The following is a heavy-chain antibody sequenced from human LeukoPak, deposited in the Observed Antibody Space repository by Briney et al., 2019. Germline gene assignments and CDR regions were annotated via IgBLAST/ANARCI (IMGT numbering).Heavy chain of an antibody. J-gene: IGHJ3*02. CDR3: AREGVVVTAKAHDAFDI. CDR1: GYTFTSYY. V-gene: IGHV1-46*01. Sequence: ASVKVSCKASGYTFTSYYMHWVRQAPGQGLEWMGIINPSGGSTSYAQKFQGRVTMTTDTSTSTAYMELRSLRSDDTAVYYCAREGVVVTAKAHDAFDIWGQGTMVTVSS. CDR2: INPSGGST. D-gene: IGHD2-21*02.